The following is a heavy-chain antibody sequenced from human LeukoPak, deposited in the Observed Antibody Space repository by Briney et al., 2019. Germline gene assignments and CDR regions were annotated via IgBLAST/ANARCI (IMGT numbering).Heavy chain of an antibody. CDR3: AREEYSSSSLGFDY. Sequence: ASVKVSCKASGYTFTSYGISWVRQAPGQGLEWMGGIIPIFGTANYAQKFQGRVTITADESTSTAYMELSSLRSEDTAVYYCAREEYSSSSLGFDYWGQGTLVTVSS. J-gene: IGHJ4*02. CDR2: IIPIFGTA. V-gene: IGHV1-69*13. CDR1: GYTFTSYG. D-gene: IGHD6-6*01.